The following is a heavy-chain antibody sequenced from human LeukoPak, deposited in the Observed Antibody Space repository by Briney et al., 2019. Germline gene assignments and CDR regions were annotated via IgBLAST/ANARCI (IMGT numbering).Heavy chain of an antibody. V-gene: IGHV3-48*01. J-gene: IGHJ4*02. CDR1: GFTFSSYS. CDR2: ISSSSSTI. CDR3: ARDNPYYDFWSGSVY. D-gene: IGHD3-3*01. Sequence: PGGSLRLSCAASGFTFSSYSMNWVRQAPGKGLEWVSYISSSSSTIYYADSEKGRFTISRDNAKNSLYLQMNSLRAEDTAEYYCARDNPYYDFWSGSVYWGQGTLVTVSS.